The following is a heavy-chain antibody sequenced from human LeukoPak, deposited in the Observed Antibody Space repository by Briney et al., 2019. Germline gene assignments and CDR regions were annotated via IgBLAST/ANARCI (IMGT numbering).Heavy chain of an antibody. V-gene: IGHV4-30-2*01. CDR1: GGSISSGGYP. D-gene: IGHD3-10*01. CDR3: ARRTPMVNARNWFDP. Sequence: KPSETLSLTCAVSGGSISSGGYPWSWIRQPPGKGLEWIGYIYHSGSTYYNPSLKSRVTISVDRSKNQFSLKLSSVTAADTAVYYCARRTPMVNARNWFDPWGQGTLVTVSS. J-gene: IGHJ5*02. CDR2: IYHSGST.